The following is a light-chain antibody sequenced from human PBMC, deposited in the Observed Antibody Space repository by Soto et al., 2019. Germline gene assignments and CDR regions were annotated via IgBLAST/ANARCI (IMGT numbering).Light chain of an antibody. J-gene: IGKJ2*01. CDR2: GAS. CDR1: QSVTSTY. Sequence: EIVLTQSPGPLSLSPGERATLSCRASQSVTSTYLAWYQLRPGQAPRLLIYGASSRATGIPHRFSGSGSGTDFTLTISRLEPEDFAVYYCQQYGSSPLYTFGQGTKLEIK. V-gene: IGKV3-20*01. CDR3: QQYGSSPLYT.